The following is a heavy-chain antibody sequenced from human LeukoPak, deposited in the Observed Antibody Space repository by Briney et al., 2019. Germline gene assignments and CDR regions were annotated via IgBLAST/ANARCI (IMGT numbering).Heavy chain of an antibody. CDR2: VSYTGTT. J-gene: IGHJ4*02. CDR3: ARDVPDYYDSSGYSDY. CDR1: GGLVTSYV. V-gene: IGHV4-59*02. Sequence: PLETLSLTCIVSGGLVTSYVMAWIRQTPGKGLEWIGHVSYTGTTNYNPSLRGRVTISVDSSKNQFSLKLSSVTAADTAVYYCARDVPDYYDSSGYSDYWGQGTLVTVSS. D-gene: IGHD3-22*01.